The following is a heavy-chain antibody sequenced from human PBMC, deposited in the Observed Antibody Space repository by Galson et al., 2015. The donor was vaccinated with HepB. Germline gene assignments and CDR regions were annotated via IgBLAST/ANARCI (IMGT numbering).Heavy chain of an antibody. CDR3: VKVITMIVVAARGY. J-gene: IGHJ4*02. CDR1: GFTFSSYA. D-gene: IGHD3-22*01. Sequence: SLRLSCAASGFTFSSYAMHWVRQAPGKGLEYVSAISSNGGSTYYADSVKGRFTISRDNSKNTLYLQMSSLRAEDTAVYYCVKVITMIVVAARGYWGQGTLVTVSS. V-gene: IGHV3-64D*06. CDR2: ISSNGGST.